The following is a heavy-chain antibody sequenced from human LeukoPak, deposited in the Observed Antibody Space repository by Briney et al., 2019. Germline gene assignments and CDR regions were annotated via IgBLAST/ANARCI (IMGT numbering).Heavy chain of an antibody. Sequence: SETLSLTCTVSGDSISSYYWTWIRQPPGKGLEWIGSIYHSGSTNYNPSLKSQVTISVDTSKNQFSLKLSSVTAADTAVYYCARGSNFDYWGQGTLVTVSS. CDR3: ARGSNFDY. CDR1: GDSISSYY. CDR2: IYHSGST. J-gene: IGHJ4*02. V-gene: IGHV4-59*12.